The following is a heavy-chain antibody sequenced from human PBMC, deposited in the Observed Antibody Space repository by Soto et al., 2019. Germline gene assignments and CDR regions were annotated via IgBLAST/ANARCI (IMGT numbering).Heavy chain of an antibody. V-gene: IGHV1-3*01. CDR2: INAGNGNT. CDR1: GYTFTSYA. J-gene: IGHJ4*02. CDR3: ARDSTFGITWQQLDPPAY. Sequence: GASVKVSCKASGYTFTSYAMHWVRQAPGQRLEWMGWINAGNGNTKYSQKFQGRVTITRDTSASTAYMELSSLRSEDTAVYYCARDSTFGITWQQLDPPAYWGQGTLVTVSS. D-gene: IGHD6-13*01.